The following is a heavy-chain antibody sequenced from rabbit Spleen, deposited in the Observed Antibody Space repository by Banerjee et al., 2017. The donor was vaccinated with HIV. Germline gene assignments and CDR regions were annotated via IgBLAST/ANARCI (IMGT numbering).Heavy chain of an antibody. CDR2: IDAGSSGFT. Sequence: QSLEESGGDLVKPGASLTLTCTASGVSFNYSSYMCWVRQAPGKGLEWIACIDAGSSGFTYFATWAKGRFTISKTSSTTVTLQMTRLTAADTATYFCARGGGLWGPGTLVTVS. V-gene: IGHV1S40*01. CDR3: ARGGGL. CDR1: GVSFNYSSY. J-gene: IGHJ6*01.